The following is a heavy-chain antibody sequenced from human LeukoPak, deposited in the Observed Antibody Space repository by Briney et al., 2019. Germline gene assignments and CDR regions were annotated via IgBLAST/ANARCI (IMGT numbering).Heavy chain of an antibody. J-gene: IGHJ4*02. D-gene: IGHD3-22*01. CDR1: GFTFSSYG. CDR3: AKFPTYHYDSSGYCYFEF. Sequence: GGSLRLSCAASGFTFSSYGMHWVRQAPGKGLEWVSAISGSGGRTYYADSVKGRFTVSRDNSKNTLYLQMNSLRAEDTAVYYCAKFPTYHYDSSGYCYFEFWGQGTLVTVSS. V-gene: IGHV3-23*01. CDR2: ISGSGGRT.